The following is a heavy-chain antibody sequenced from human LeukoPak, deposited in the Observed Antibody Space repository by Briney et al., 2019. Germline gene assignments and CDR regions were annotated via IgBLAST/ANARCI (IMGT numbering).Heavy chain of an antibody. CDR3: ARGQRQWELLRWDY. CDR2: TNPNSGGT. V-gene: IGHV1-2*04. D-gene: IGHD1-26*01. Sequence: ASVKVSCKASGYTFTGYYMHWVRQAPGQGLEWMGWTNPNSGGTNYAQKFQGWVTMTRDTSISTAYMELSRLRSDDTAVYYCARGQRQWELLRWDYWGQGTLVTVSS. J-gene: IGHJ4*02. CDR1: GYTFTGYY.